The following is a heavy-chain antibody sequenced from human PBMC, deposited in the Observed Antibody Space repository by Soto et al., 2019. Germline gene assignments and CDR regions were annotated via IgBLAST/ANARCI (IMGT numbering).Heavy chain of an antibody. J-gene: IGHJ4*02. CDR2: IYYSGST. V-gene: IGHV4-59*01. CDR1: GGSISSYY. CDR3: ARDSVSSGYD. Sequence: QVQLQESGPGLVKPSETLSLTCTVSGGSISSYYWSWIRQPPGKRLEWIGYIYYSGSTNYNPSLKSRVTISVDTSKNQFSLELRSVTAADTAVYYCARDSVSSGYDWGQGTLVTVSS. D-gene: IGHD5-12*01.